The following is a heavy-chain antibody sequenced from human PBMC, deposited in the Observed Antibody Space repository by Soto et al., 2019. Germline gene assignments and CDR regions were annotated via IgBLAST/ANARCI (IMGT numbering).Heavy chain of an antibody. CDR3: ARASRNYFAY. CDR2: IYHSVST. J-gene: IGHJ4*02. CDR1: CDSIIDYY. V-gene: IGHV4-59*01. Sequence: PSETLSLTGTVSCDSIIDYYWIWIRQSPGKGLEWIGYIYHSVSTYYNPSLKSRVTISLDASKNQFSLKLSSVTAADTAVYYCARASRNYFAYWGQGTLVTVSS.